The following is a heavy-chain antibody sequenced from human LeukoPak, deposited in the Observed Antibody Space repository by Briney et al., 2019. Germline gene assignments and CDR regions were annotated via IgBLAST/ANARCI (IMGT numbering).Heavy chain of an antibody. CDR3: ARGGAMVRGVISGYFDY. V-gene: IGHV3-30*04. CDR2: ISYDGSNK. CDR1: GFTFSSYA. Sequence: GGSLRLSCAASGFTFSSYAMHWVRQAPGKGLEWVAVISYDGSNKYYADSVKGRFTISRDNSKNTLYLQTNSLRAEDTAVYYCARGGAMVRGVISGYFDYWGQGTLVTVSS. J-gene: IGHJ4*02. D-gene: IGHD3-10*01.